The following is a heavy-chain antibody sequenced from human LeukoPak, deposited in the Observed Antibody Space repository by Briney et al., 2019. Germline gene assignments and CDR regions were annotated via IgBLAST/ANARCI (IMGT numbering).Heavy chain of an antibody. V-gene: IGHV3-23*01. Sequence: PGGSLRLSCAASGFTFSNSPMTWVRQAPGKGLEWVAAISTSGSDTIYTDSVKDRFTISRDNSKNTLYLQMNSLRAEDTAVYYCAKVGNYVPLDYWGQGTLVTVSS. CDR3: AKVGNYVPLDY. J-gene: IGHJ4*02. D-gene: IGHD1-7*01. CDR2: ISTSGSDT. CDR1: GFTFSNSP.